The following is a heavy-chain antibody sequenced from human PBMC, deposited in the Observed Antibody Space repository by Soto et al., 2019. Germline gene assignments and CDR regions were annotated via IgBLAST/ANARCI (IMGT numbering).Heavy chain of an antibody. V-gene: IGHV4-4*02. CDR1: SGSISSSNW. Sequence: QVQLQESGPGLVKPSGTLSLTCAVSSGSISSSNWWSWVRQPPGKGLEWIGEIYHSGSTNYNPSRKSRVTISVDKSKNQFSLKLSSVTAADTAVYYCARVLGSGSYYTGLGRYFDYWGQGTLATVSS. CDR3: ARVLGSGSYYTGLGRYFDY. J-gene: IGHJ4*02. D-gene: IGHD3-10*01. CDR2: IYHSGST.